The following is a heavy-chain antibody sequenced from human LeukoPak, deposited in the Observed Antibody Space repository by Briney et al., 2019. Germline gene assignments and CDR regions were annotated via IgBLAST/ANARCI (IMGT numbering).Heavy chain of an antibody. J-gene: IGHJ4*02. D-gene: IGHD2-8*02. V-gene: IGHV3-23*01. CDR2: IFPSGGEI. CDR1: GFTFSTFA. CDR3: ATYRQVLLPFES. Sequence: PGGSLRLSCEASGFTFSTFALSWVRQPPGKGLEWVSSIFPSGGEIHYADSVRGRFTISRGNSKSTLSLQMNSLRAEDTAIYYCATYRQVLLPFESWGQGTLVTVSS.